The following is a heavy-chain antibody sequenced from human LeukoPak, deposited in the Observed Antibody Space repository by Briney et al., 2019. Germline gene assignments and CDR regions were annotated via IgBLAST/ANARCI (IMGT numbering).Heavy chain of an antibody. D-gene: IGHD2-15*01. Sequence: SETLSLTCTVSGGSISSSSYYWGWIRQPPGKGLEWIGSIYYSGSTYYNPSLKSRVTISVDTSKNQFSLKLSSVTAADTAVYYCASQDCSGGSCYFPYWGQGTLVTVSS. J-gene: IGHJ4*02. CDR2: IYYSGST. V-gene: IGHV4-39*07. CDR1: GGSISSSSYY. CDR3: ASQDCSGGSCYFPY.